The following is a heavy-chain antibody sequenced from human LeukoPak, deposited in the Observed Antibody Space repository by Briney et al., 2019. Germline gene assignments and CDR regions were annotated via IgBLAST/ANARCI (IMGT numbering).Heavy chain of an antibody. CDR1: GCTFSSSA. J-gene: IGHJ4*02. V-gene: IGHV3-23*01. CDR3: AKEGGTGTRFDY. Sequence: GGSLRLSCAASGCTFSSSAMSWVRQAPGKGLYWVSALRGSGTGTYYADSVKGRFTISRDNSKNTLYLQMNSLRAEDTAVYYCAKEGGTGTRFDYWGQGTLVTVSS. CDR2: LRGSGTGT. D-gene: IGHD1-7*01.